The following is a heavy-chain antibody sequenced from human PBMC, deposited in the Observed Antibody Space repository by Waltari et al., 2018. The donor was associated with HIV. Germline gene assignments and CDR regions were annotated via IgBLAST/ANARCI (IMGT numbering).Heavy chain of an antibody. CDR3: ARGLRLGELSLYKYAFDI. Sequence: QVQLEESGPGLVKPSETLSLTCTVSGGSISSYYWSWIRLPAGKGLEWIGRIYTSGSTTYNPSLKGRVTLSVDTSMNQFSLKLSSVTAADTAVYYCARGLRLGELSLYKYAFDIWGQGTMVTVSS. CDR1: GGSISSYY. D-gene: IGHD3-16*02. CDR2: IYTSGST. J-gene: IGHJ3*02. V-gene: IGHV4-4*07.